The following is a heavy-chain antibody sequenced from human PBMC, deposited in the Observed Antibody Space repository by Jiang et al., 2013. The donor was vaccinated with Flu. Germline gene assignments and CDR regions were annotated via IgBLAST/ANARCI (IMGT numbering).Heavy chain of an antibody. CDR2: IYYSGST. J-gene: IGHJ3*02. Sequence: GKGLEWIGYIYYSGSTNXNPSLKSRVTISVDTSKNQFSLKLSSVTAADTAVYYCARVGYSYGHQAADAFDIWGQGTMVTVSS. V-gene: IGHV4-59*01. CDR3: ARVGYSYGHQAADAFDI. D-gene: IGHD5-18*01.